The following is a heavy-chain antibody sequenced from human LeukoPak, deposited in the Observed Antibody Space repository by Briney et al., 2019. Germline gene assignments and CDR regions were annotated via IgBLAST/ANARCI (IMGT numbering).Heavy chain of an antibody. Sequence: ASVKVSCKASGYTFTSYGISWVRRAPGQGLEWMGWISAYNCNTNYAQKLQGRVTMTTDTSTSTAYMELRSLRSDDTAVYYCATGQSYTYYYDSSGLDYFDYWGQGTLVTVSS. CDR1: GYTFTSYG. D-gene: IGHD3-22*01. CDR3: ATGQSYTYYYDSSGLDYFDY. CDR2: ISAYNCNT. V-gene: IGHV1-18*01. J-gene: IGHJ4*02.